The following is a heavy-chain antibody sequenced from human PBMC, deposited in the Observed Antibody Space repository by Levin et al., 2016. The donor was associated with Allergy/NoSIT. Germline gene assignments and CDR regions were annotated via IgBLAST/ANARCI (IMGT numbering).Heavy chain of an antibody. J-gene: IGHJ1*01. D-gene: IGHD3-10*01. CDR3: ARVNGSGSYYSVEYFQH. CDR2: ISYDGSNK. CDR1: GFTFSSYA. V-gene: IGHV3-30*04. Sequence: GESLKISCAASGFTFSSYAMHWVRQAPGKGLEWVAVISYDGSNKYYADSVKGRFTISRDNSKNTLYLQMNSLRAEDTAVYYCARVNGSGSYYSVEYFQHWGQGTLVTVSS.